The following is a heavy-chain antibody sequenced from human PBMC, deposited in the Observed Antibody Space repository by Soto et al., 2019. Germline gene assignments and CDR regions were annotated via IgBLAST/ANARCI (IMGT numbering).Heavy chain of an antibody. J-gene: IGHJ1*01. Sequence: ASVKVSCKASGYIFTAYSMHWVRQAPGQGLEWMGVVNPSGGSTNYAQKFQGRITMTRDTSTSTVYMDLSSLSSEDTAVYYCAREENCSDGICYSEYFQRWGQGTLVTVSS. V-gene: IGHV1-46*01. CDR2: VNPSGGST. D-gene: IGHD2-15*01. CDR3: AREENCSDGICYSEYFQR. CDR1: GYIFTAYS.